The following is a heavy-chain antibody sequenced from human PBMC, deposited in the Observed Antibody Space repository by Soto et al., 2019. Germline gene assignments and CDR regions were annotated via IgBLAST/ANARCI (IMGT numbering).Heavy chain of an antibody. D-gene: IGHD1-26*01. CDR3: AKARVRIVGANSFDY. CDR2: ISDDGDKR. Sequence: GGSLRLSCVGSGSTFSNYGMHWVRQPPGKGLEWVALISDDGDKRYYADSVRGRLIISRDNSKDTLYLQMNSLGPDDTAVYFCAKARVRIVGANSFDYWGQGTPVTVSS. CDR1: GSTFSNYG. J-gene: IGHJ4*02. V-gene: IGHV3-30*18.